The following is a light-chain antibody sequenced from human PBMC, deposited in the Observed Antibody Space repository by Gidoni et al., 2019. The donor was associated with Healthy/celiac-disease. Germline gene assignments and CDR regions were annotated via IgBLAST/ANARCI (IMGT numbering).Light chain of an antibody. J-gene: IGKJ1*01. CDR3: QRSYSTPE. CDR2: AAS. Sequence: DIQMTQSPSSLSASVGDRVTITCRASQSISSYLNWYQQKPGKAPKLLIYAASSLQSGVPSRFSGSGSGTNFTLTISSLRPKDFATYYCQRSYSTPEFGQGTKVEIK. CDR1: QSISSY. V-gene: IGKV1-39*01.